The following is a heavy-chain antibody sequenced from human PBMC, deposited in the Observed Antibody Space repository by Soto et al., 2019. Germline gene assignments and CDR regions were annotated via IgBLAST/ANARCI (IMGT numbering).Heavy chain of an antibody. D-gene: IGHD2-21*01. CDR3: ARGRVFPDWFDP. V-gene: IGHV4-59*01. CDR1: GGSISSYY. Sequence: SETLSLTCTVSGGSISSYYWSWIRQPPGKGLEWIGYIYYSGSTNYNPSLKSRVTISVDTSKNQFSLKLSSVTAADTAVYYCARGRVFPDWFDPWGQGTLVTVSS. CDR2: IYYSGST. J-gene: IGHJ5*02.